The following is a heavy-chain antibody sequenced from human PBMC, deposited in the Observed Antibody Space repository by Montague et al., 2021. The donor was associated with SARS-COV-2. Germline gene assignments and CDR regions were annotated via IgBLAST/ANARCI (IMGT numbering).Heavy chain of an antibody. CDR1: DGSFSDYS. J-gene: IGHJ4*02. Sequence: SETLSLTCAVYDGSFSDYSWTWIRQHPGKGLEWIGEINHRGSTNYNPSLKSRVTISVDTPKNQFSLKMTSVTAADTAVYYCARGRQHINMVVVVVTGGEYYFDFWGQGTPVSVSS. CDR3: ARGRQHINMVVVVVTGGEYYFDF. V-gene: IGHV4-34*01. CDR2: INHRGST. D-gene: IGHD3-22*01.